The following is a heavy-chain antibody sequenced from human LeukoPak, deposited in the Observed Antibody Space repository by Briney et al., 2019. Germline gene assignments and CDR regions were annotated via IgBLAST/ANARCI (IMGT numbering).Heavy chain of an antibody. CDR2: IYTGGST. V-gene: IGHV3-66*02. J-gene: IGHJ6*02. Sequence: GVSLRLSCAASGFTVDSKYMSWVRQAPGKGLEWVSLIYTGGSTYYAGSVRGRFTISRDNSKNTLYLQMNSLRPEDTAVYYCARGFGKAAANVFGGYTMDVWGQGTTVTVSS. CDR3: ARGFGKAAANVFGGYTMDV. CDR1: GFTVDSKY. D-gene: IGHD6-13*01.